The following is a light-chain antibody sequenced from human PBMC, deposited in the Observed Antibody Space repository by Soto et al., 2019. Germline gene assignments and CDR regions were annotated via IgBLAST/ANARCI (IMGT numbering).Light chain of an antibody. J-gene: IGKJ3*01. Sequence: DIQMTQSPSSLSASVGDRVTITCQASQDISNYLNWYQQKPGKAPKLLIYDASNLETGFPSRFSGSGSVTDFTFTISSLQPEDIATYYCQQYDNLPPFTFGPGTKVDIK. V-gene: IGKV1-33*01. CDR3: QQYDNLPPFT. CDR1: QDISNY. CDR2: DAS.